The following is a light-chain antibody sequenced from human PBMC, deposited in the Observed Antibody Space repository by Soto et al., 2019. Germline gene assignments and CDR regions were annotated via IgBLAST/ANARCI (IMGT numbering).Light chain of an antibody. J-gene: IGKJ1*01. V-gene: IGKV1-5*03. Sequence: DIDITRSPSTLSASVGDRVTITCRASQSISSWLAWYQQKPGKAPKLLIYKASTLKSGVPSRFSGSGSGTEFTLTISSLQPDDFATYYCQHYNSYSEAFGQGTKVDIK. CDR2: KAS. CDR1: QSISSW. CDR3: QHYNSYSEA.